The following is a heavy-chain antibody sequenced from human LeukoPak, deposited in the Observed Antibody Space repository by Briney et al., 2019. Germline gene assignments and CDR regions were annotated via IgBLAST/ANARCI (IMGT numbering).Heavy chain of an antibody. CDR2: IYYSGST. J-gene: IGHJ4*02. V-gene: IGHV4-59*01. CDR3: ASWRSDGSGYFDY. D-gene: IGHD5-24*01. Sequence: KSSETLSLTCTVSGGSISSYYWSWIRQPPGKGLEWIGYIYYSGSTNYNPSLKSRVTISVDTSKNHFSLKLSSVTAADTAVYYCASWRSDGSGYFDYWGQGTLVTVSS. CDR1: GGSISSYY.